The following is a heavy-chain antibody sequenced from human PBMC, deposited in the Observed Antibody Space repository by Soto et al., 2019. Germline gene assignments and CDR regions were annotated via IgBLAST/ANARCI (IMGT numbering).Heavy chain of an antibody. J-gene: IGHJ4*02. D-gene: IGHD3-22*01. V-gene: IGHV3-30-3*01. CDR3: ARDYYKYYDSSGYYRSPAY. Sequence: SLRVSCAASGFTFSSYAMHSVRQAPGQGLKWAALISYDGSAKDYADSVKGRFTISRDNSRNTLFLQMNSLRAEDTAVYYCARDYYKYYDSSGYYRSPAYWGQGTLVTDAS. CDR1: GFTFSSYA. CDR2: ISYDGSAK.